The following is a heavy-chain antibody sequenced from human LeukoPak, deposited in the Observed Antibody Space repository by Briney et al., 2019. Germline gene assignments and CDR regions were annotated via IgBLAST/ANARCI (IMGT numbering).Heavy chain of an antibody. CDR1: GFTFSNAW. CDR2: IKSKTDGGTT. Sequence: PGGSLRLSCAASGFTFSNAWMSWVRQAPGKGLEWVGRIKSKTDGGTTDYAAPVKGRFTISRDDSKNTLYLQMNSLKTEDTAVYYCTTDRADLWFGELETFDIWGQGTMVTVSS. CDR3: TTDRADLWFGELETFDI. J-gene: IGHJ3*02. D-gene: IGHD3-10*01. V-gene: IGHV3-15*01.